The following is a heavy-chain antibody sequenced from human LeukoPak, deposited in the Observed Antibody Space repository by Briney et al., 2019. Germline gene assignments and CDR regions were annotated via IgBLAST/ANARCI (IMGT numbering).Heavy chain of an antibody. D-gene: IGHD3-3*01. CDR1: GFTFSDYY. CDR3: ARGYYDFWSGYRRFDP. Sequence: GGTLRLSCAASGFTFSDYYMSWIRQPPGKGLEWVSYISSSSSYKNYADSVKGRFTISRDNDKNSLYLQMTSLRAEDTAVYYCARGYYDFWSGYRRFDPWGEGTLVTVSS. J-gene: IGHJ5*02. V-gene: IGHV3-11*06. CDR2: ISSSSSYK.